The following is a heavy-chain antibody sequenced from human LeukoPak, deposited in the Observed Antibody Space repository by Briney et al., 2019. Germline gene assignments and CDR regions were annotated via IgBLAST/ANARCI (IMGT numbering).Heavy chain of an antibody. CDR2: ISYDGSNK. CDR1: GFTFSSYG. D-gene: IGHD4-17*01. CDR3: AKLVAYGDYERGSDY. Sequence: GGSLRLSCAASGFTFSSYGMSWVRQAPGKGLEWVAVISYDGSNKYYADSVKGRFTISRDNSKNTLYLQMNSLRAEDTAVYYCAKLVAYGDYERGSDYWGQGTLVTVSS. V-gene: IGHV3-30*18. J-gene: IGHJ4*02.